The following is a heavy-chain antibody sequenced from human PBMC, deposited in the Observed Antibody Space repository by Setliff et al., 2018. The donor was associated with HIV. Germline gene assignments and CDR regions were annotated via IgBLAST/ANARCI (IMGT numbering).Heavy chain of an antibody. CDR1: GFTFSSYS. CDR3: AREEKVGATYY. Sequence: GGSLRLSCAASGFTFSSYSMNWVRQAPGKGLEWVSSISSSSSYLYYADSVKGRFTISRDNAKNSLYLQMNSLRAEDTAVYYCAREEKVGATYYWGQGTLVTVSS. V-gene: IGHV3-21*01. CDR2: ISSSSSYL. J-gene: IGHJ4*02. D-gene: IGHD1-26*01.